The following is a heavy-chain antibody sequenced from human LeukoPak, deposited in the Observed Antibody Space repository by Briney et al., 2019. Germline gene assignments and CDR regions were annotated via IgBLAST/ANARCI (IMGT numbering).Heavy chain of an antibody. CDR3: ARDAHRISYGDYGPYYYYYYMDV. CDR2: INPNSGGT. CDR1: GYTFTGYY. Sequence: AASVKVSCKASGYTFTGYYMHWVRQAPGQGLEWMGWINPNSGGTNYAQKFQGRVAMTRDTSISTAYMELSRLRSDDTAVYYCARDAHRISYGDYGPYYYYYYMDVWGKGTTVTVSS. D-gene: IGHD4-17*01. V-gene: IGHV1-2*02. J-gene: IGHJ6*03.